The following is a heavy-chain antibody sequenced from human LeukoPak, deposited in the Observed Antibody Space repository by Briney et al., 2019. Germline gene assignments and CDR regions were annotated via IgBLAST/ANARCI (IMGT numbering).Heavy chain of an antibody. CDR2: IYSGGNT. D-gene: IGHD3-10*01. CDR1: GFTFSSYW. J-gene: IGHJ5*02. CDR3: ARDSRFGELFRWFDP. V-gene: IGHV3-66*01. Sequence: GGSLRLSCAASGFTFSSYWMSWVRQAPGKGLEWVSVIYSGGNTYYADSVKGRFTISRDNSKNTLYLQMNSLRAEDTAVYYCARDSRFGELFRWFDPWGQGTLVTVSS.